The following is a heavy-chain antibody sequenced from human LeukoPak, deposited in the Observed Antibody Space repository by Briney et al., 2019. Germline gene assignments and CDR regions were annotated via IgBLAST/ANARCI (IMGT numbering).Heavy chain of an antibody. V-gene: IGHV3-7*03. CDR1: GFTFNSYW. CDR3: ARLGPASSGWPESFDY. CDR2: IKRDGSEK. D-gene: IGHD6-19*01. Sequence: GGSLRLSCAASGFTFNSYWMNWVRQAPGKGLKWVANIKRDGSEKYYVDSVKGRFTISRDNAKNSLDLQMNSLRVEDTAVYYCARLGPASSGWPESFDYWGQGTLVTVSS. J-gene: IGHJ4*02.